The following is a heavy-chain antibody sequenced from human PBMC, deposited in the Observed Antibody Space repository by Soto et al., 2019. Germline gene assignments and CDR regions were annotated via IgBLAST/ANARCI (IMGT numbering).Heavy chain of an antibody. J-gene: IGHJ6*02. D-gene: IGHD2-15*01. CDR1: GGTFSSYA. V-gene: IGHV1-69*02. CDR3: ASPRSGSGANMDV. CDR2: IILIIDIA. Sequence: QVQLVQSGAEVKKPGSSVKVSCKASGGTFSSYAINWVRQAPGQGLEWMGRIILIIDIANYAQKSQGRVRITADKSTSTVYMELSSLRSEDTAVYYCASPRSGSGANMDVWGQGTTVTVSS.